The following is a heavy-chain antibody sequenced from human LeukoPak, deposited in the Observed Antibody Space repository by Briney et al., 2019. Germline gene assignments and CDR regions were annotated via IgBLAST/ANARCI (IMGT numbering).Heavy chain of an antibody. CDR1: GFTFSSYS. CDR2: ISSSSSYI. CDR3: ASLYCSSTSCLL. J-gene: IGHJ4*02. V-gene: IGHV3-21*01. Sequence: PGGSLRLSCAASGFTFSSYSMNWVPQAPGKGLEWVSSISSSSSYIYYADSVKGRFTISRDNAKNSLYLQMNSLRAEDTAVYYCASLYCSSTSCLLWGQGTLVTVSS. D-gene: IGHD2-2*01.